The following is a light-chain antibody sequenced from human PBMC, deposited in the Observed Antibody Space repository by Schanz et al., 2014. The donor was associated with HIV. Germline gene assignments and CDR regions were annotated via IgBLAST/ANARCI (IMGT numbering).Light chain of an antibody. CDR1: QSVSTR. Sequence: ETVMTQSPATLSVSPGEGVTLSCRASQSVSTRSAWYQQKPGQAPRLLISGASTRATGVPARFSGSGSGTEFTLTISSLQSEDFAVYYCQQYGNSPRTFGQGTKLEIK. CDR2: GAS. V-gene: IGKV3-15*01. J-gene: IGKJ2*02. CDR3: QQYGNSPRT.